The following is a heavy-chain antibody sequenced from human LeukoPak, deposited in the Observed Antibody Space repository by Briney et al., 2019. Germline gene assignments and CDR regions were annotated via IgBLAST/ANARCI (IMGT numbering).Heavy chain of an antibody. J-gene: IGHJ4*02. D-gene: IGHD3-22*01. CDR2: IYTSGST. Sequence: SQTLSLTCTVSGGSISSGSYYWTWIRQPAGKGLEWIRRIYTSGSTNYNPSLKSRVTISVDTSKNHFSLKLSSVTAADTAVYYCARAGTYYDSRAMDYWGQGTLVTVSS. CDR3: ARAGTYYDSRAMDY. V-gene: IGHV4-61*02. CDR1: GGSISSGSYY.